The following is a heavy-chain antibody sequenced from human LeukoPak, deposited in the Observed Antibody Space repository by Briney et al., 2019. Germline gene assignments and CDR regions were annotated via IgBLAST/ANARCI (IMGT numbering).Heavy chain of an antibody. V-gene: IGHV3-23*01. Sequence: GGSLRLSCAASGFTFSSYAMSWVRQAPGKGLEWVSAISGSGGSTYYAGSVKGRFTISRDNSKNTLYLQMNSLRAEDTAVYYCANTHYSSGGVYFDYWGQGTLVTVSS. CDR1: GFTFSSYA. CDR3: ANTHYSSGGVYFDY. J-gene: IGHJ4*02. CDR2: ISGSGGST. D-gene: IGHD6-19*01.